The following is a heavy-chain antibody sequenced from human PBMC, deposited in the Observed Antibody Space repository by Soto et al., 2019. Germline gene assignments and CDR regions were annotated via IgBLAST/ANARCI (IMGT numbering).Heavy chain of an antibody. J-gene: IGHJ6*02. Sequence: ASETLSLTCAVSGGSISSSNWWSWVRQPPGKGLEWIGEIYHSGSTNYNPSLKSRVTISVDKSKNQFSLKLSSVTAADTAVYYCARSYNWNDFGYYGMDVWGQGTTVTVSS. D-gene: IGHD1-20*01. V-gene: IGHV4-4*02. CDR1: GGSISSSNW. CDR3: ARSYNWNDFGYYGMDV. CDR2: IYHSGST.